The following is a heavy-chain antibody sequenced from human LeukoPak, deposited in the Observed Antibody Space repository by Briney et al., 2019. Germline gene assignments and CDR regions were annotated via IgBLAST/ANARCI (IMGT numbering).Heavy chain of an antibody. CDR3: TKAEGMTHWFFDH. Sequence: PGGSLRLSCAASGFPFSNFGMSWVRQTPGKGLEWIAVINGDGDMTYYADSVKGRFVVPRDRSTNTLYLQMSSLRADDTAVYFCTKAEGMTHWFFDHWGRGALVTVTS. CDR1: GFPFSNFG. J-gene: IGHJ2*01. CDR2: INGDGDMT. V-gene: IGHV3-23*01.